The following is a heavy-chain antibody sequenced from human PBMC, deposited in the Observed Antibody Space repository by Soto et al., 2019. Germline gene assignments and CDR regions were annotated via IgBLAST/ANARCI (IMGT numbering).Heavy chain of an antibody. Sequence: QVQLVQSGAEVKKPGSSVKVSCKASGGTFSSYAISWVRQAPGQGLEWMGGIIPIFGTANYAQKFQGRVTITADKSTSTAYMELSSLRSEDTAVYYCARWPANLPYSSSSSGDLVHWDQGTLVTVSS. CDR1: GGTFSSYA. CDR2: IIPIFGTA. D-gene: IGHD6-6*01. J-gene: IGHJ4*02. V-gene: IGHV1-69*06. CDR3: ARWPANLPYSSSSSGDLVH.